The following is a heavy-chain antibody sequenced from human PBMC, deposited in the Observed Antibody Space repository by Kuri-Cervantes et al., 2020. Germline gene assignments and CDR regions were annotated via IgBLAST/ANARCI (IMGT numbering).Heavy chain of an antibody. Sequence: GESLKISCAASGFTFTNAWMSWVRQTPGKGLEWVGRIKSKTDGGTKDYAAPVQGRFTISRDDSKNTLYLQMNSLKTKDTAVYYCARSAWFGELFSLGGVGMDVWGQGTTVTVSS. D-gene: IGHD3-10*01. V-gene: IGHV3-15*01. CDR3: ARSAWFGELFSLGGVGMDV. CDR1: GFTFTNAW. J-gene: IGHJ6*02. CDR2: IKSKTDGGTK.